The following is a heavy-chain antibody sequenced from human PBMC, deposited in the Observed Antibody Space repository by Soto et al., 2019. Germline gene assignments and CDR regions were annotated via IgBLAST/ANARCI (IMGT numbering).Heavy chain of an antibody. D-gene: IGHD3-10*01. CDR2: IDWDDDK. CDR3: ARSAMVRGDYGMDV. Sequence: SGPTLVNPTQTLTLTCTFSGFSLSTSGMCVSWIRQPPGKALEWLALIDWDDDKYYSTSLKTRLTISKDTSKNQVVLTMTNMDPVDTATYYCARSAMVRGDYGMDVWGQGTTVTVSS. J-gene: IGHJ6*02. V-gene: IGHV2-70*01. CDR1: GFSLSTSGMC.